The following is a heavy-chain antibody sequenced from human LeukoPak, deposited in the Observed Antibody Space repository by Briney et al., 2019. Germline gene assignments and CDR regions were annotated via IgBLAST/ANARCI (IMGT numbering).Heavy chain of an antibody. CDR1: GGTFSSYA. CDR2: IIPIFGTA. J-gene: IGHJ5*02. Sequence: SVKVSCKASGGTFSSYAISWVRQAPGQGLEWMGGIIPIFGTANYAQKFQGRVTITADESTSTAYMELSSLRSEDTAVYYCAREGITIFGVGNNWFDPWGQGTLVTDSS. D-gene: IGHD3-3*01. CDR3: AREGITIFGVGNNWFDP. V-gene: IGHV1-69*13.